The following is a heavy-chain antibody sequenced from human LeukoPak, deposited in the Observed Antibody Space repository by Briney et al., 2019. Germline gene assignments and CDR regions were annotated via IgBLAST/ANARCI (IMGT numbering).Heavy chain of an antibody. CDR2: IYYSGST. Sequence: SETLSLTCTVSGGSVSSGSYYWSWIRQPPGKGLEWIGYIYYSGSTNYNPSLKSRVTISVDTSTNQFSLKLSSVTAADTAVYYCASPRSYYDSSGYYISWGQGTLVTVSS. V-gene: IGHV4-61*01. D-gene: IGHD3-22*01. J-gene: IGHJ5*02. CDR1: GGSVSSGSYY. CDR3: ASPRSYYDSSGYYIS.